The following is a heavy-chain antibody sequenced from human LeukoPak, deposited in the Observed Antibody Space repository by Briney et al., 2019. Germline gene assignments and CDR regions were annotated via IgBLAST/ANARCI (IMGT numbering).Heavy chain of an antibody. CDR1: GFTFSSYS. CDR3: ASDLNYGDYVDY. V-gene: IGHV3-21*01. J-gene: IGHJ4*02. Sequence: GGSLRLSCAASGFTFSSYSMNWVRQAPGKGLEWVSSISSSSSYIYYADSVKGRFTISRDNAKNSLYLQMNSLRAEDTAVYYCASDLNYGDYVDYWGQGTLVTVSS. CDR2: ISSSSSYI. D-gene: IGHD4-17*01.